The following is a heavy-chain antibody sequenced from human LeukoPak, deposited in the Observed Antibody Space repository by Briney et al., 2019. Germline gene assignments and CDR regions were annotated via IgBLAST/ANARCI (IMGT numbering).Heavy chain of an antibody. CDR3: TTDRGAYFDY. J-gene: IGHJ4*02. V-gene: IGHV3-15*04. CDR2: IESKTDGGTT. Sequence: GGSLTLSCAASGFTFSNAWMSWVRQAPGKGLEWVGRIESKTDGGTTDYAAPVKDRLTISRDDSKNTLYLQMNSLKTEDTAVYYCTTDRGAYFDYWGQGTLVTVSS. CDR1: GFTFSNAW. D-gene: IGHD1-26*01.